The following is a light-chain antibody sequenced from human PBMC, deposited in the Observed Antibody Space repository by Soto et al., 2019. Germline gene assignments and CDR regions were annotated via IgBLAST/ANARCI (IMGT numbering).Light chain of an antibody. J-gene: IGLJ2*01. V-gene: IGLV4-69*01. CDR1: SGHSSYA. CDR2: LNSDGSH. CDR3: QTWGTGIHVV. Sequence: LVLTQSPSASASLGASVKLTCTLSSGHSSYAIAWHQQQPEKGPRYLMKLNSDGSHSKGDGIPDRFSGSSSGAERYLTMSSLQSEDEADYYCQTWGTGIHVVFGGGTKLTVL.